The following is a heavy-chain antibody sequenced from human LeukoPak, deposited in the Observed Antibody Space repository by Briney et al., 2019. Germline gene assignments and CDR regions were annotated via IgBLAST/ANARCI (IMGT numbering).Heavy chain of an antibody. CDR1: GFTFSSYS. CDR3: ARVPPVRGIYYYYMDV. V-gene: IGHV3-48*01. CDR2: ISSSSSTI. D-gene: IGHD3-10*01. J-gene: IGHJ6*03. Sequence: GGSLRLSCAASGFTFSSYSMNWVRQAPGKGLEWVSYISSSSSTIYYADSVKGRFTISRDNAKNSLYLQMNSLRAEDTAVYYCARVPPVRGIYYYYMDVWGKGTTVTVSS.